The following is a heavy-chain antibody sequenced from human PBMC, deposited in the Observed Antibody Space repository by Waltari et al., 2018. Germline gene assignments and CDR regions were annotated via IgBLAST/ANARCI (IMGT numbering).Heavy chain of an antibody. CDR1: GGSISSSSYY. CDR2: IYYSGST. V-gene: IGHV4-39*01. Sequence: QLQLQESGPGLVKPSETLSLTCTVSGGSISSSSYYWGWIRQPPGKGLEWLGSIYYSGSTYYNPSLKSRVTISVDTSKNQFSLKLSSVTAADTAVYYCAIFYDLDAFDIWGQGTMVTVSS. J-gene: IGHJ3*02. CDR3: AIFYDLDAFDI. D-gene: IGHD3-3*01.